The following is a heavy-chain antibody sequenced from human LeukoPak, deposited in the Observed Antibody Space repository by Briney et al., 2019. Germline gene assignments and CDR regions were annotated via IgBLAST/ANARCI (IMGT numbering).Heavy chain of an antibody. V-gene: IGHV3-30*18. CDR2: ISYDGSNK. D-gene: IGHD5-18*01. Sequence: GGSLRLSCAASGFSFSSYGMHWVRQAPGKGLGWVAVISYDGSNKYYADSVKGRFTISRDNSKNTLYLQMNSLRAEDTAVYYCAKDDHGYSYGYGAFDIWGQGTMVTVSS. J-gene: IGHJ3*02. CDR1: GFSFSSYG. CDR3: AKDDHGYSYGYGAFDI.